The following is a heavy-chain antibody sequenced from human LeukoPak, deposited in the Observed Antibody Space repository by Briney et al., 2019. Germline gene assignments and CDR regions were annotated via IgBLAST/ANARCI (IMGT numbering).Heavy chain of an antibody. CDR2: ICYSGNS. J-gene: IGHJ4*02. Sequence: PSETLSLTCTVSGGSSSTYSWRWTRQPPGEGRVGIGHICYSGNSNYNPSRKSRVTKTVDTSRKQYSLKLSSVTAADTAVYYCARVRLVGYDIVTGYYSFDYWGQGTLVTVSS. CDR3: ARVRLVGYDIVTGYYSFDY. D-gene: IGHD3-9*01. V-gene: IGHV4-59*01. CDR1: GGSSSTYS.